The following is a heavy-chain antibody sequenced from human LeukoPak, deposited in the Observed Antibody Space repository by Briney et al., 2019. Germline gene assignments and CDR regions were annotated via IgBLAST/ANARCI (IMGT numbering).Heavy chain of an antibody. V-gene: IGHV3-30-3*01. CDR2: ISYDGSNK. J-gene: IGHJ4*02. CDR1: GFTFSSYA. D-gene: IGHD5-12*01. CDR3: ARKRGYSGYVDY. Sequence: PGGSLRLSCAASGFTFSSYAMHWVRQAPGKGLEWVAVISYDGSNKYYADSVKGRFTISRDNSKNTLYLQMNSLRAEDTAVYYCARKRGYSGYVDYWGQGTLVTVSS.